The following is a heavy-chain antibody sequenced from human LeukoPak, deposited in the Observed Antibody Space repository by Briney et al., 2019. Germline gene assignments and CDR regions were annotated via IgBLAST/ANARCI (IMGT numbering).Heavy chain of an antibody. CDR2: IYYSGST. CDR1: GGSMNNYF. V-gene: IGHV4-59*01. D-gene: IGHD5-18*01. Sequence: ASETLSLTCSVSGGSMNNYFWSWIRQPPGKGLEWIGYIYYSGSTNYNPSLKSRVTISVDTSKNQFSLKLSSVTAADTAVYYCARSGYNYGPYDYWGQGSLVTVPS. J-gene: IGHJ4*02. CDR3: ARSGYNYGPYDY.